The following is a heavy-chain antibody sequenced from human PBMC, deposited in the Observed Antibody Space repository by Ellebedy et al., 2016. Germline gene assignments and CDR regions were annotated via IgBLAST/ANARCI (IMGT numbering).Heavy chain of an antibody. V-gene: IGHV3-23*01. CDR1: GLNFNTFF. CDR3: RPGHYANL. Sequence: GESLKISXTASGLNFNTFFMSWVRRAPGKGLEWVATISAGGETTYFADSMRGRFTVSRDNSRSTLYLHMNSLRVDDTAVYYCRPGHYANLWGHGTLVTVSS. J-gene: IGHJ5*02. CDR2: ISAGGETT. D-gene: IGHD4-17*01.